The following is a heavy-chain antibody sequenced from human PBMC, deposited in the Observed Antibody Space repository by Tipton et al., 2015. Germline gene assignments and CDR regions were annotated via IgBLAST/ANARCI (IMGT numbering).Heavy chain of an antibody. J-gene: IGHJ4*02. D-gene: IGHD3-22*01. Sequence: TLSLTCTVSGGSVSSRNYYWSWIRQPPGKGLELIGYIYYTGDTKYNPSLKSRVTISVDTSKNQFSLNLSSVTAADTAVYYCAREVWYNDSTGYDYWGQGTLVTVSS. CDR1: GGSVSSRNYY. CDR3: AREVWYNDSTGYDY. V-gene: IGHV4-61*01. CDR2: IYYTGDT.